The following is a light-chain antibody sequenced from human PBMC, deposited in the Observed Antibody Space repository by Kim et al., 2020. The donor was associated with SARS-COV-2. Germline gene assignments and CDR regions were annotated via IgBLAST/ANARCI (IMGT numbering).Light chain of an antibody. J-gene: IGLJ2*01. CDR1: KLGDKY. Sequence: VSVSPGQTANITCSGDKLGDKYACWYQQKPGQSPVLVIYQDNKRPSGIPERFSGSNSGNTATLTISGTQAMDEADYYCQAWDSSTAVFGGGTKLTVL. V-gene: IGLV3-1*01. CDR2: QDN. CDR3: QAWDSSTAV.